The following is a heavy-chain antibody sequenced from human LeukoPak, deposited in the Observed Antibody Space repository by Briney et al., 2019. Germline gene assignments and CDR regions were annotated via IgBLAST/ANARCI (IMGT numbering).Heavy chain of an antibody. V-gene: IGHV4-34*01. D-gene: IGHD3-3*01. Sequence: SETLSLTCAVYGGSFSGYYWSWIRQPPGKGLEWIGEINHSGSTNYNPSLKSRVTISVDTSKNQFSLKLSSVTAADTAVYYCARSKPGGYDFWSGYHNPTYYFDYWGQGTLVTVSS. J-gene: IGHJ4*02. CDR1: GGSFSGYY. CDR2: INHSGST. CDR3: ARSKPGGYDFWSGYHNPTYYFDY.